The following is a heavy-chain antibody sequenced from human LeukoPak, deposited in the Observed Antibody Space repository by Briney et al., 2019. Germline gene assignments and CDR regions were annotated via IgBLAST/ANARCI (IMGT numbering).Heavy chain of an antibody. CDR1: GFTFSSYW. J-gene: IGHJ6*03. CDR3: ARVNYDILTGYYRSYYYYMDV. D-gene: IGHD3-9*01. Sequence: PGGSLRLSCAASGFTFSSYWMHWVRQAPGKGLVWVSRINSDGSSTSYADSVKGRFTISRDNAKNTLYLQMNSLRAEDTAVYYCARVNYDILTGYYRSYYYYMDVWGKGTTVTVSS. V-gene: IGHV3-74*01. CDR2: INSDGSST.